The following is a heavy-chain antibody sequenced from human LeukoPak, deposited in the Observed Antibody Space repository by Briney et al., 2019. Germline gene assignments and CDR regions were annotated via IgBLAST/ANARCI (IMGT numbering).Heavy chain of an antibody. J-gene: IGHJ4*02. CDR2: INPNTGGT. CDR3: VQFELDY. CDR1: GYSFTSYW. V-gene: IGHV1-2*02. Sequence: GESLKISCKGSGYSFTSYWIGWVRQMPGKGLEWMGWINPNTGGTNYAQKFQGRVTMTRDTSISTAYMDLSRLRSDDTAVYYCVQFELDYWGQGTLVTVSS. D-gene: IGHD1-7*01.